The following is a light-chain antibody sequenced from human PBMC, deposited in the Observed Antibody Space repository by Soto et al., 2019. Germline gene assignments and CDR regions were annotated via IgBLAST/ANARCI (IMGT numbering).Light chain of an antibody. CDR1: QSVTNNY. CDR3: QQYGSSPPT. CDR2: GTS. V-gene: IGKV3-20*01. J-gene: IGKJ1*01. Sequence: EIVLRQSPGTLSLSPGERATLSCRASQSVTNNYLAWYQRKPGQPPRLLIYGTSYRSTDIPRRFSGSGSGTDFTLTITRLELEDFAVYYCQQYGSSPPTFGQGTKVEIK.